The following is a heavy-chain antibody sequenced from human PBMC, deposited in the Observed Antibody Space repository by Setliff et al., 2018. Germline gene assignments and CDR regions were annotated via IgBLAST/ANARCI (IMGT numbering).Heavy chain of an antibody. CDR3: ARAGPTVTFFRVLVISWWDP. V-gene: IGHV4-59*08. Sequence: SETLSLTCTVSGGSISSYYWSWIRQPPGKGLEWIGSIYYSGSTNYNPSLKSRVAISVDTSKNQFSLKLSSVTAADTATYYCARAGPTVTFFRVLVISWWDPWGQGSLVTVSS. J-gene: IGHJ5*02. CDR1: GGSISSYY. D-gene: IGHD3-3*01. CDR2: IYYSGST.